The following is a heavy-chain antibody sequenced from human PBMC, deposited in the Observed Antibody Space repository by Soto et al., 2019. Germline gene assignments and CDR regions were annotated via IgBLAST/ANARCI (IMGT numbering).Heavy chain of an antibody. CDR1: GYSFTIYW. V-gene: IGHV5-10-1*01. J-gene: IGHJ6*02. CDR3: ARLDPVNYYYGMDV. D-gene: IGHD3-9*01. Sequence: PGESLKISCKGSGYSFTIYWIGWVRQMPGKGLEWMGRIDPSDSYTNYSPSFQGHVTISADKSISTAYLQWSSLKASDTAMYYCARLDPVNYYYGMDVWGQGTTVTVSS. CDR2: IDPSDSYT.